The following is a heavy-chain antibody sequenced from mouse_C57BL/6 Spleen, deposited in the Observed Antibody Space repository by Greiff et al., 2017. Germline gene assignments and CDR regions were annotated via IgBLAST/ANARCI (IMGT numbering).Heavy chain of an antibody. CDR1: GYSITSGYY. CDR3: ARGGLGLFAY. CDR2: ISYDGSN. V-gene: IGHV3-6*01. J-gene: IGHJ3*01. Sequence: EVQLQESGPGLVKPSPSLSLTCSVTGYSITSGYYWNWIRQFPGNKLEWMGYISYDGSNNYNPSLKNRISITRDTSKNQFFLKLNSVTTEDTATYYCARGGLGLFAYWGQGTLVTVSA. D-gene: IGHD4-1*01.